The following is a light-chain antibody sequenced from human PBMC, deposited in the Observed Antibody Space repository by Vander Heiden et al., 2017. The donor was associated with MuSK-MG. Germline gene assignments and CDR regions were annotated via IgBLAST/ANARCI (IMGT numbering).Light chain of an antibody. CDR2: AAS. J-gene: IGKJ3*01. V-gene: IGKV1-39*01. Sequence: DIQMTQSPSSLSASVGDRVTITCRASQSISSYLNWYQQKPGKAPKLLIYAASSLQSGVPSRFSGSGSGTDFTLTISSLQPEDFATYYCQQRYSTPPSFTFGPGTKVDIK. CDR3: QQRYSTPPSFT. CDR1: QSISSY.